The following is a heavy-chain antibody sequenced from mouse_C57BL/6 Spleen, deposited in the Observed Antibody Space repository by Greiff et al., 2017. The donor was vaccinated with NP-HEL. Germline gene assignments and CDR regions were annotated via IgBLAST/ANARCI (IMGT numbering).Heavy chain of an antibody. V-gene: IGHV1-69*01. CDR1: GYTFTSYW. CDR3: ASYSNTGGFAY. D-gene: IGHD2-5*01. Sequence: QVQLQQPGAELVMPGASVKLSCKASGYTFTSYWMHWVKQRPGQGLEWIGEIDPSDSYTNYNQKFKGKSTLTVDKSSSTAYMQLSSLTSEDSAVYYCASYSNTGGFAYWGQGTLVTVSA. CDR2: IDPSDSYT. J-gene: IGHJ3*01.